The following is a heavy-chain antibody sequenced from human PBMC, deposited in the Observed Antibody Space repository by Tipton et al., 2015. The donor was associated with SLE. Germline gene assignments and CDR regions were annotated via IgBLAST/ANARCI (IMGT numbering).Heavy chain of an antibody. CDR2: ISHRGST. D-gene: IGHD2-21*01. J-gene: IGHJ4*02. CDR1: GGSFSGYY. CDR3: AVNVVVKVQVDY. Sequence: TLSLTCAVYGGSFSGYYWSWIRQPPGKGLEWIGEISHRGSTNYNPSLKSRVTISVDTSNNQLSLKLTSVTAADTAVYYCAVNVVVKVQVDYWGPGALVTVSA. V-gene: IGHV4-34*01.